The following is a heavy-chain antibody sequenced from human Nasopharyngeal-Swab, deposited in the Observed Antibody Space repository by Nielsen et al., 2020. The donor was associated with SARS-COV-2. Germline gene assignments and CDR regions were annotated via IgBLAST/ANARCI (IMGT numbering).Heavy chain of an antibody. J-gene: IGHJ5*02. CDR1: GGTFRNSG. CDR3: AKVRTNYGMGLNGALDP. V-gene: IGHV1-69*13. CDR2: IIPVFGTP. D-gene: IGHD4-17*01. Sequence: SVKVSCKSSGGTFRNSGFSWVRQAPGQGLEWMGGIIPVFGTPLYAQKFQGRVTISADDSTTTTYMELSSLRSQDTAVYYCAKVRTNYGMGLNGALDPWGQGTLVTVSS.